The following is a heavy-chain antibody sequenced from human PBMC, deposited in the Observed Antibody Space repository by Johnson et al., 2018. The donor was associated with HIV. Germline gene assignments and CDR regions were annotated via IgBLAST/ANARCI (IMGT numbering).Heavy chain of an antibody. Sequence: VQLVESGGGLVQPGGSLRLSCAASGFTVSNYYMTWVRQSPGKGLEWVSVIYSGGSTYYADSVKGRFTISRDTSKNTLYLQMNSLRAEDTAVYYCAIGRGEFPRHAFDIWGQGTMVTVSS. CDR2: IYSGGST. D-gene: IGHD3-10*01. CDR3: AIGRGEFPRHAFDI. J-gene: IGHJ3*02. CDR1: GFTVSNYY. V-gene: IGHV3-66*01.